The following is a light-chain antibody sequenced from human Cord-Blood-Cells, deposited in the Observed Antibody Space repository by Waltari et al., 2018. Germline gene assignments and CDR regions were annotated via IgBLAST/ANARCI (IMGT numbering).Light chain of an antibody. CDR3: QSADSSGTYVV. J-gene: IGLJ2*01. CDR1: ALPKQY. CDR2: KDS. Sequence: SYELTQPPSVSVSPGQTARITCSGDALPKQYASWYQQKPGQAPVLVIYKDSERPSGIPERFSGSSSGKTVTLTISGVQAEDEADYYCQSADSSGTYVVFGGGTKLTVL. V-gene: IGLV3-25*03.